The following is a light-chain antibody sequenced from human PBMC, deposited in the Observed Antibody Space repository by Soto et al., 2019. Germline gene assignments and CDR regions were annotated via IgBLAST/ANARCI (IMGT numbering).Light chain of an antibody. V-gene: IGKV3-20*01. CDR1: QSVSNNY. CDR2: GAS. Sequence: EIVLTQSPGTLSLSPGERATLSCRASQSVSNNYLAWYQQKPGQAPRLLIYGASNRATGIPDRFSGSGSGTEFTLTISGLEPEDLAVYYCQQYALSPATFGGGTKVDIK. CDR3: QQYALSPAT. J-gene: IGKJ4*01.